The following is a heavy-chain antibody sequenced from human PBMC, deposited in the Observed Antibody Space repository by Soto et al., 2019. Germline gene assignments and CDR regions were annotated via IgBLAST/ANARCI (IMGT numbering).Heavy chain of an antibody. CDR3: ARGWSGLVIIRFDP. J-gene: IGHJ5*02. Sequence: KASETLSLTCAVYGGSFSGYYWSWIRQPPGKGLEWIGEVNHSGSTNYNPSLKSRVTISVDTSKNQFSLKLSSVTAADTAVYYCARGWSGLVIIRFDPWGQGTLVTAPQ. CDR1: GGSFSGYY. CDR2: VNHSGST. V-gene: IGHV4-34*01. D-gene: IGHD3-9*01.